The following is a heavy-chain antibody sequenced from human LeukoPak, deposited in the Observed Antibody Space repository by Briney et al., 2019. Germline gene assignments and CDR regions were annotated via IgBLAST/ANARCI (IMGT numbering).Heavy chain of an antibody. CDR2: IYYSGST. CDR1: NGSVSSTDYC. J-gene: IGHJ4*02. Sequence: SETLSLICTVSNGSVSSTDYCWGWIRQPPGKRLEWIGNIYYSGSTYYNPSLRSRVTMSVDTSKNQFSLKMSSVTAADTAVYYCARLSKGRYFDYIFDYWGQGTLVTVSS. D-gene: IGHD3-9*01. V-gene: IGHV4-39*01. CDR3: ARLSKGRYFDYIFDY.